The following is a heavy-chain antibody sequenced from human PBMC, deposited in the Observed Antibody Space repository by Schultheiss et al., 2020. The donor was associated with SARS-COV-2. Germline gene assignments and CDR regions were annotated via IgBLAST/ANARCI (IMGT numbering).Heavy chain of an antibody. CDR2: IYYSGST. V-gene: IGHV4-34*01. J-gene: IGHJ3*02. CDR3: ARGVVVVPAAIKDAFDI. CDR1: GGSFSGYY. Sequence: SQTLSLTCAVYGGSFSGYYWSWIRQPPGKGLEWIGYIYYSGSTYYNPSLKSRVTISVDTSKNQFSLKLSSVTAADTAVYYCARGVVVVPAAIKDAFDIWGQGTMVTVSS. D-gene: IGHD2-2*01.